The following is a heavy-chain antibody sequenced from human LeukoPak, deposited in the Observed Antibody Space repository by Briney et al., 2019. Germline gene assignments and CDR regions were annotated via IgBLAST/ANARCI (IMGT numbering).Heavy chain of an antibody. V-gene: IGHV3-48*01. CDR3: AKDLEDYGGNSDEGTFDY. Sequence: GGSLRLSCAASGFTFSSCGMNWVRQAPGKGLEWVSYISSGSSSTYYADSVKGRFTIARDNSKNTLYLQMNSLRAEDTAVYYCAKDLEDYGGNSDEGTFDYWGQGTLVTVSS. D-gene: IGHD4-23*01. CDR2: ISSGSSST. J-gene: IGHJ4*02. CDR1: GFTFSSCG.